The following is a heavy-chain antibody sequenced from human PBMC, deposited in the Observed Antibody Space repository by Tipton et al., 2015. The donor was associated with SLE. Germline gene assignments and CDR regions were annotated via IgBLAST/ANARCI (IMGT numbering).Heavy chain of an antibody. CDR2: IHYNRDT. D-gene: IGHD5-12*01. CDR3: ARDRYAGYDPLYNWFDP. V-gene: IGHV4-59*02. J-gene: IGHJ5*02. CDR1: GASVSSHY. Sequence: TLSLTCTVSGASVSSHYWNWIRQTPGKGLEWIGYIHYNRDTNYHPSLKSRVTISIDTSKNQFSLKLNSVTAADTAVYYCARDRYAGYDPLYNWFDPWGQGTLVTVSS.